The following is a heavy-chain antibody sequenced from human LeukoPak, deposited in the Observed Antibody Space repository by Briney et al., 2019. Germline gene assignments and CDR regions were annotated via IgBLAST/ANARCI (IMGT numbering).Heavy chain of an antibody. CDR3: ARELTSDSSGHDAFHI. CDR1: GFSFSNYE. Sequence: GGSLRLSCTASGFSFSNYEMDWVRQAPGKGLEWVSYISSSGGTIFYADSVKGRFTISRDNAKNSMYLQMSSLRAEDTAVYYCARELTSDSSGHDAFHIWGQGTPVTVSS. J-gene: IGHJ3*02. CDR2: ISSSGGTI. V-gene: IGHV3-48*03. D-gene: IGHD3-22*01.